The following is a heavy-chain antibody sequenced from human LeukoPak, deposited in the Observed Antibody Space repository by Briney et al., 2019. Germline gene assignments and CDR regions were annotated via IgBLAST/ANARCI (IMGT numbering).Heavy chain of an antibody. CDR3: SRGVVVAADPTDV. J-gene: IGHJ6*04. V-gene: IGHV1-2*02. Sequence: ASVKVSCKASGYTFTGYFMHWVRQAPGQGLEWMGWINPGSGDTKYAQKFQGRVTMTRDTSISTAYMELSRPRSDDTAVYYCSRGVVVAADPTDVWGKGTTVTVSS. CDR2: INPGSGDT. D-gene: IGHD2-15*01. CDR1: GYTFTGYF.